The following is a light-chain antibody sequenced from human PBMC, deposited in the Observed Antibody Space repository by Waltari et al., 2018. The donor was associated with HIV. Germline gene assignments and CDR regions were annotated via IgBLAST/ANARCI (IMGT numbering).Light chain of an antibody. CDR1: SSDVGGYNY. CDR3: SSYTSSSTHWV. Sequence: QSALTQPASVSGSPGQSITISCTGTSSDVGGYNYVPWYQQHPCKAPKLRIYEVSTRPSGVSNRFSGSKSGNTASLTISGLQAEDEADYYCSSYTSSSTHWVFGGGTKLTVL. CDR2: EVS. J-gene: IGLJ3*02. V-gene: IGLV2-14*01.